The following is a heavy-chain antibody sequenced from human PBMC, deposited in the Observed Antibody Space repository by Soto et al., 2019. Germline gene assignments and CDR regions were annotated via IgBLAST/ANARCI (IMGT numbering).Heavy chain of an antibody. CDR3: AREEVDTATFYYYYGMDV. J-gene: IGHJ6*02. V-gene: IGHV3-30-3*01. Sequence: GGSLRLSCAASGFTFSSYAMHWVRQAPGKGLEWVAVISYDGSNKYYADSVKGRFTISRDNSKNTLYLQMNSLRAEDTAVYYCAREEVDTATFYYYYGMDVWGQGTTVTVSS. CDR2: ISYDGSNK. CDR1: GFTFSSYA. D-gene: IGHD5-18*01.